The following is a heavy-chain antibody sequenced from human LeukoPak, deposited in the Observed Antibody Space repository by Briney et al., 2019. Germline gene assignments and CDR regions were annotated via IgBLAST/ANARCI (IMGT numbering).Heavy chain of an antibody. V-gene: IGHV3-15*01. J-gene: IGHJ4*02. CDR3: TTFYHEYSPY. Sequence: ESGGSLRLSCAASGFSFMNAWMIWVRQAPGKGLEWVGRIKSNADGWTPDYAAPARGRFTISRDDSKNTLYLQMNSLKTEDTAVYYCTTFYHEYSPYWGRGTLVTVSS. D-gene: IGHD2/OR15-2a*01. CDR2: IKSNADGWTP. CDR1: GFSFMNAW.